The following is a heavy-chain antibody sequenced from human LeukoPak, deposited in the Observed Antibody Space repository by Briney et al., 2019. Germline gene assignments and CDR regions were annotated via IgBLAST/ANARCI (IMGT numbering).Heavy chain of an antibody. CDR3: VTENYYLLDSSGTDY. CDR1: GFTFSSYS. V-gene: IGHV3-21*01. D-gene: IGHD3-22*01. J-gene: IGHJ4*02. CDR2: ISSSSSYI. Sequence: GGSLRLSCAASGFTFSSYSMNWVRQAPGKGLEWVSSISSSSSYIYYADSVKGRFTISRDNAKNSLYLQMNSLRAEDTAVYYCVTENYYLLDSSGTDYWGQGTLVTVSS.